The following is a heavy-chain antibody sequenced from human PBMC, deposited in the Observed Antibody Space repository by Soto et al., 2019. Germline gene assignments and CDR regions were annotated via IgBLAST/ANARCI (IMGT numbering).Heavy chain of an antibody. CDR2: SYTSGYT. CDR3: ARETVAGTDNWFDP. V-gene: IGHV4-4*07. CDR1: GGSISTYY. J-gene: IGHJ5*02. D-gene: IGHD6-19*01. Sequence: PSETMSLTCPVSGGSISTYYCNWIRQPAGKRLEYPGRSYTSGYTKYNPTLSSRVTMSLDTSKRHFSLKLSSVTAADTAVYYYARETVAGTDNWFDPWGQGILVTVSS.